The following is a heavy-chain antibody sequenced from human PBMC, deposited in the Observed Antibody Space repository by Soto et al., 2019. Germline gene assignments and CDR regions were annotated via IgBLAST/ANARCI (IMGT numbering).Heavy chain of an antibody. CDR1: GFTFSSYA. CDR3: AIREYKDIVVVPG. V-gene: IGHV3-23*01. D-gene: IGHD2-2*01. CDR2: ISGSGGST. J-gene: IGHJ4*02. Sequence: GGSLRLSCAASGFTFSSYAMSWVRQAPGKGLEWVSAISGSGGSTYYADSVKGRFTVSRDNSKNTLYLQMNSLRAEDTAVYYCAIREYKDIVVVPGWGQGTLVTVSS.